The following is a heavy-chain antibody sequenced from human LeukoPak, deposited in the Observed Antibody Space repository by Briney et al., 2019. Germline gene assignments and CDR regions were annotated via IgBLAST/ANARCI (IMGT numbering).Heavy chain of an antibody. D-gene: IGHD3-22*01. CDR1: GYTFTSYG. V-gene: IGHV1-18*01. CDR2: ISAYNGNT. Sequence: GASVKVSCKASGYTFTSYGISWVRQAPGQGLEWMGWISAYNGNTNYAQKLQGRVTMTTDTSTSTAYVELRSLRSDDTAVYYCARPIYDSSGPVAFDIWGQGTMVTVSS. J-gene: IGHJ3*02. CDR3: ARPIYDSSGPVAFDI.